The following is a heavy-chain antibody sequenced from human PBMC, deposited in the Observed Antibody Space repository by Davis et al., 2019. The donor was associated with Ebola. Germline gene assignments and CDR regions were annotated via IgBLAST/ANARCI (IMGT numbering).Heavy chain of an antibody. CDR1: GFTFSGSA. CDR3: ARDGILPYEYSYGLDY. Sequence: GSLRLSCAASGFTFSGSAMHWVRQASGKGLEWVGRIRSKANSYATAYAASVKGRFTISRDNAKNSLYLQMNSLRAEDTAVYYCARDGILPYEYSYGLDYWGQGTLVTVSS. V-gene: IGHV3-73*01. J-gene: IGHJ4*02. D-gene: IGHD5-18*01. CDR2: IRSKANSYAT.